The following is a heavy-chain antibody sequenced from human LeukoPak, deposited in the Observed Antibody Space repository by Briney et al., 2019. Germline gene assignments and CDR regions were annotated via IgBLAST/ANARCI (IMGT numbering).Heavy chain of an antibody. CDR1: GFTFSDYW. CDR2: IRQNGSAK. CDR3: ARWRGSTSERSDY. D-gene: IGHD2-2*01. Sequence: GGSLRLSCTASGFTFSDYWMTWVRQAPGKGLEWVANIRQNGSAKYYVDSVKGRFTISRDNAKNSLYLQMDSLRVEDTATYYCARWRGSTSERSDYWGQGTLVTVSS. V-gene: IGHV3-7*01. J-gene: IGHJ4*02.